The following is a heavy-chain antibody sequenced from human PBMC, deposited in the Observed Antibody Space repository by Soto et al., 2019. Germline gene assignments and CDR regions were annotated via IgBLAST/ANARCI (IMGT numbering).Heavy chain of an antibody. CDR2: ISYDGSNK. CDR1: GFTFSSYA. Sequence: GGSLRLSCAASGFTFSSYAMHWVRQAPGKGLEWVAVISYDGSNKYYADSVKGRFTISRDNSKNTLYLQMNSLRAEDTAVYYCARNRDYGDYYYYYGMDVWGQGTTVTGSS. D-gene: IGHD4-17*01. CDR3: ARNRDYGDYYYYYGMDV. J-gene: IGHJ6*02. V-gene: IGHV3-30-3*01.